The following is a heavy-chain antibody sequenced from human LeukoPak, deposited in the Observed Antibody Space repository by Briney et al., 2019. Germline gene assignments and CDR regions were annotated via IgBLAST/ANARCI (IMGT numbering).Heavy chain of an antibody. CDR1: GYTFTGYY. D-gene: IGHD5-18*01. CDR3: ARGGGYSYGIMDV. CDR2: INPNSGGT. J-gene: IGHJ6*03. Sequence: GASVKVSCKASGYTFTGYYMHWVRQAPGQGLEWMGWINPNSGGTNYAQKFQGRVTMTRDTSISTAYMELSSLRSEDTAVYYCARGGGYSYGIMDVWGKGTTVTVSS. V-gene: IGHV1-2*02.